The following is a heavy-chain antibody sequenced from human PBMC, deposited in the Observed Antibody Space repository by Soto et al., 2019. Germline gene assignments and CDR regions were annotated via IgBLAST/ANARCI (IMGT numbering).Heavy chain of an antibody. CDR2: ISSSSSYI. CDR3: ARLTSYYSSGYYWY. D-gene: IGHD3-22*01. V-gene: IGHV3-21*01. J-gene: IGHJ4*02. Sequence: EVQLVESGGGLVKPGGSLRLSCAASGFTFSSYSMNWVRQAPGKGLEWVSSISSSSSYIYYADSVKGRFTISRDNAKNSLYLQMNSLRGEDTGVYYCARLTSYYSSGYYWYWGQGTLVTVSS. CDR1: GFTFSSYS.